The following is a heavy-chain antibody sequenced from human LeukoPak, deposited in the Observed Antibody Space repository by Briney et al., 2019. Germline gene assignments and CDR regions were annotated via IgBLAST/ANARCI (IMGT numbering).Heavy chain of an antibody. V-gene: IGHV4-59*01. CDR2: IYYCRST. J-gene: IGHJ5*02. Sequence: SETLSLTCTVSGGSISSYYWSWIRQPPGKGLHHIGYIYYCRSTNYNPSLKSRVTISVDTSKNQFSLKLSSVTAADTAVYYCARGGSYCSGGSCYLIGWFDPWGQGTLVTVSS. D-gene: IGHD2-15*01. CDR3: ARGGSYCSGGSCYLIGWFDP. CDR1: GGSISSYY.